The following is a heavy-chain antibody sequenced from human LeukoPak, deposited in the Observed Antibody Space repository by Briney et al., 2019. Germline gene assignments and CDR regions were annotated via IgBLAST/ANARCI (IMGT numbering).Heavy chain of an antibody. CDR2: IYYSGST. Sequence: SETLSLTCTVSGGSISSSSYYWGWIRQPPGKGLEWIGSIYYSGSTYYNPSLKGRVTISVDTSKNQFSLKLSSVTAPDTAVYYCARVVSIVGATNWFDPWGQGTLVTVSS. V-gene: IGHV4-39*01. J-gene: IGHJ5*02. CDR1: GGSISSSSYY. D-gene: IGHD1-26*01. CDR3: ARVVSIVGATNWFDP.